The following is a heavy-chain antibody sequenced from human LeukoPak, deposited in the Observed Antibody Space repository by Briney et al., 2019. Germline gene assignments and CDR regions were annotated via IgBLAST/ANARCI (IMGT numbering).Heavy chain of an antibody. J-gene: IGHJ4*02. CDR1: GFTFSSYA. CDR3: AKSLRGSYHIDY. CDR2: ISGSGGST. Sequence: GGSLRLSCAGSGFTFSSYAMSWVRQAPGKGLEWVSAISGSGGSTYYADSVKGRFTISRDNSKNTLYLQMNSLRAEDTAVYYCAKSLRGSYHIDYWGQGILVTVSS. D-gene: IGHD1-26*01. V-gene: IGHV3-23*01.